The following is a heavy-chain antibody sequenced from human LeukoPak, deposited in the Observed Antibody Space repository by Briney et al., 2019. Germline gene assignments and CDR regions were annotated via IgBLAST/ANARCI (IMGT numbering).Heavy chain of an antibody. CDR2: ILSDGSKK. V-gene: IGHV3-30*04. CDR3: ARPHDFWSGYYQPSFNY. D-gene: IGHD3-3*01. CDR1: GFTFNTFA. Sequence: GGSLRLSCAASGFTFNTFAIHWVRQAPGKGLDWVAVILSDGSKKYYADSVKGRFTVSRDNSQNTAHLQMNSLRAEDTAAYYCARPHDFWSGYYQPSFNYWGQGALVTVSS. J-gene: IGHJ4*02.